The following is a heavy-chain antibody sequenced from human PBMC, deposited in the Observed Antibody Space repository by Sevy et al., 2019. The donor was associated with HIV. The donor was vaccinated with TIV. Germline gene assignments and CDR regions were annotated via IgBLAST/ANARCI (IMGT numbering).Heavy chain of an antibody. Sequence: ASVKVSCKTSGYPFTGHHLHWVRQAPGHGLEWMGWINSQNGVTKFAQKFQGRVLMTSDTSITTAYMELTSLRSDDTAIYYCARHTGFRLDSWGQGTLVTVSS. CDR1: GYPFTGHH. J-gene: IGHJ5*01. CDR3: ARHTGFRLDS. V-gene: IGHV1-2*02. CDR2: INSQNGVT. D-gene: IGHD3-9*01.